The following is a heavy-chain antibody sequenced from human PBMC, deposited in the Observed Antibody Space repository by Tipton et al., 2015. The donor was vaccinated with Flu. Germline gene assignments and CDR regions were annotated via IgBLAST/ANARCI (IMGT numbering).Heavy chain of an antibody. CDR1: GYSINNNYY. CDR2: IYHSWST. D-gene: IGHD5-18*01. V-gene: IGHV4-38-2*01. CDR3: ARIRGDTEDGYYFDH. Sequence: GLVKPSETLSLTCVGSGYSINNNYYRGWIRQPPGKGLEWIGNIYHSWSTHYNPSLKSRVTMSVDTSKNQFSLKVNSVTVADTAVYYCARIRGDTEDGYYFDHWGQGVLVTVSS. J-gene: IGHJ4*02.